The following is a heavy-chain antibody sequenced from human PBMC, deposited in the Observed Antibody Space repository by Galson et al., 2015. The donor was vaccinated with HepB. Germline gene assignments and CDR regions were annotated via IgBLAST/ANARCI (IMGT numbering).Heavy chain of an antibody. Sequence: QSGAEVKKPGESLRISCKGSGYSFTSYWISWVRQMPGKGLEWMGRIDPSDSYTNYSPSFQGHVTISADKSISTAYLQWSSLKASDTAMYYCARLEVSPVDADAFDIWGQGTMVTVSS. J-gene: IGHJ3*02. D-gene: IGHD3-22*01. CDR2: IDPSDSYT. V-gene: IGHV5-10-1*01. CDR3: ARLEVSPVDADAFDI. CDR1: GYSFTSYW.